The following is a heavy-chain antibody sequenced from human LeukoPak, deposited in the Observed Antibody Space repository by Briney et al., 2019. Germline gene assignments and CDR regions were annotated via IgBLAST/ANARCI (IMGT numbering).Heavy chain of an antibody. CDR2: IYTSGST. CDR1: GGSISTFY. Sequence: SETLSLTCTVSGGSISTFYWSWIRQPAGKGLEWIGRIYTSGSTYYNPSLKSRVTISVDTSKNQFSLKLSSVTAADTAVYYCASPRLLLDAFDIWGHGTMVTVSS. J-gene: IGHJ3*02. CDR3: ASPRLLLDAFDI. D-gene: IGHD2/OR15-2a*01. V-gene: IGHV4-4*07.